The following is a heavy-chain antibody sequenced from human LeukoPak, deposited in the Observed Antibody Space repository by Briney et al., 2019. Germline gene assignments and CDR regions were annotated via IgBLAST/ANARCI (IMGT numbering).Heavy chain of an antibody. CDR2: ISGSGGST. V-gene: IGHV3-23*01. Sequence: PGGSLRLSCAAAGFTSSNYAMTWVRQAPGKGLEWVSSISGSGGSTYYADSVKGRFTISRDNSKNTLYLQMYSLRAEDTAVYYCAKVEGASKASVYWGQGALVTVSS. D-gene: IGHD1-1*01. J-gene: IGHJ4*02. CDR1: GFTSSNYA. CDR3: AKVEGASKASVY.